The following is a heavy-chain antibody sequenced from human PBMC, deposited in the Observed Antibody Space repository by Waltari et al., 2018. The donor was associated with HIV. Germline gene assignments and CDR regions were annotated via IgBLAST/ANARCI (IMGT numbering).Heavy chain of an antibody. CDR2: IYPDDTT. CDR1: NFSVSGKH. CDR3: ATGVRYYGP. D-gene: IGHD3-10*01. V-gene: IGHV3-53*01. Sequence: AESGGRLIQPGGSLGLSCTAWNFSVSGKHVTWIRQAPGGSLEWVAVIYPDDTTHYADSVSGQFTISRAKSRTTVLLLMNGLFVDDTATYFCATGVRYYGPWGQGTRVTVSS. J-gene: IGHJ5*02.